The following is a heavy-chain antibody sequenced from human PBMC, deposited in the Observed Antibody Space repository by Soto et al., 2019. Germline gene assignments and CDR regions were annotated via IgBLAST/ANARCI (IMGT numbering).Heavy chain of an antibody. Sequence: GGSLRLSCAASGFTFSSYAMHWVRQAPGKGLEWVAVISYDGSNKYYADSVKGRFTISRDNSKNTLYLQMNSLRAEDTAVYYCARAQKYCTNGVCYGSRAFDIWGQGTMVTVSS. CDR2: ISYDGSNK. CDR1: GFTFSSYA. CDR3: ARAQKYCTNGVCYGSRAFDI. D-gene: IGHD2-8*01. V-gene: IGHV3-30-3*01. J-gene: IGHJ3*02.